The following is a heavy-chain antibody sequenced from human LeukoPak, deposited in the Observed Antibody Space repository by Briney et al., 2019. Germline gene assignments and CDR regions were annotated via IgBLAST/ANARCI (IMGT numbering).Heavy chain of an antibody. J-gene: IGHJ4*02. CDR1: GFTFSSYA. D-gene: IGHD1-26*01. Sequence: PGGSLRLSCAASGFTFSSYAMSWVRQAPGKGLEWVSAISGSGGSTYYADSVKGRFTISRDNSKNTLYLQMNSLRAEDTAVYYCATPGRSGSYGPFDYWGQGTLVTVSS. V-gene: IGHV3-23*01. CDR2: ISGSGGST. CDR3: ATPGRSGSYGPFDY.